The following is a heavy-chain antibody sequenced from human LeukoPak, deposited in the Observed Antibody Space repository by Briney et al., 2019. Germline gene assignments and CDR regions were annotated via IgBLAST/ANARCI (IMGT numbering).Heavy chain of an antibody. Sequence: SETLSLTCAVYGGSFSGYYWSWIRQPPGKGLEWIGEINHSGSTNYNPSLKSRVTISVDTPKNQFSLKLSSVTAADTAVYYCARGVGTHDYWGQGTLVTVSS. CDR3: ARGVGTHDY. V-gene: IGHV4-34*01. CDR1: GGSFSGYY. J-gene: IGHJ4*02. CDR2: INHSGST. D-gene: IGHD3-10*01.